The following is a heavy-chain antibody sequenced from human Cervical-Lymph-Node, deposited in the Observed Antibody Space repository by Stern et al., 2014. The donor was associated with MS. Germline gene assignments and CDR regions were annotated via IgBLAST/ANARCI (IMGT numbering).Heavy chain of an antibody. V-gene: IGHV4-39*01. CDR1: GGSISSSTYY. D-gene: IGHD6-19*01. CDR3: GSGNGWYLH. CDR2: IHESGTT. Sequence: QLVESGPGLVKPSETLSLTCTVSGGSISSSTYYWGWIRQPPGKGLEWIGNIHESGTTYYSPSLKSRVTMSVDTSTNQFSLRLSSVTVADSAVYYCGSGNGWYLHWGQGTLVTVSS. J-gene: IGHJ4*02.